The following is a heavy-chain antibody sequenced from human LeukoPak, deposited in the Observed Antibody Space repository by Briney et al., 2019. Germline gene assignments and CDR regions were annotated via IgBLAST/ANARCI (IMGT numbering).Heavy chain of an antibody. V-gene: IGHV1-69*05. J-gene: IGHJ4*02. CDR1: GGTFSSYA. CDR2: IIPIFGTA. D-gene: IGHD3-22*01. Sequence: SVKVSCKASGGTFSSYAISWVRQAPGQGLEWMGRIIPIFGTANYAQKFQGRVTITTDEPTSTAYMELSSLRSEDTAVYYCARGYYYDSSGYYPNFRLDWGQGTLVTVSS. CDR3: ARGYYYDSSGYYPNFRLD.